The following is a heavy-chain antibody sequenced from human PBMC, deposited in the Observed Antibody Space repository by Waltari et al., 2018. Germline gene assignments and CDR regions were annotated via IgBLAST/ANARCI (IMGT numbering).Heavy chain of an antibody. CDR1: GFIFSRFA. CDR2: TSASSGST. V-gene: IGHV3-23*01. J-gene: IGHJ4*02. CDR3: TKMRRNLPRDIIDN. Sequence: EVQLLESGGGLVQRGGSLRLSCAVSGFIFSRFARRWVRHTPGKGLEWVAGTSASSGSTYYADSVQGRFTISRDNSKKRVFLQMNSLRAEDTATYYCTKMRRNLPRDIIDNWGQGTQVIIAS.